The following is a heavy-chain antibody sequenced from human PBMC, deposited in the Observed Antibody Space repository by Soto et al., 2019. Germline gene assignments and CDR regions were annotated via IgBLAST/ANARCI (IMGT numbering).Heavy chain of an antibody. V-gene: IGHV3-64D*06. CDR3: VRDVTFDY. CDR2: INSNGGIT. Sequence: SLRLSCSASGFAFSSFDMHWVRQAPGKGLEYFSAINSNGGITYYADSVNGRFTISRDNSKNTVYLQMSSLRNEDTAVYYCVRDVTFDYWGQGTPVTVSS. CDR1: GFAFSSFD. J-gene: IGHJ4*02. D-gene: IGHD2-21*02.